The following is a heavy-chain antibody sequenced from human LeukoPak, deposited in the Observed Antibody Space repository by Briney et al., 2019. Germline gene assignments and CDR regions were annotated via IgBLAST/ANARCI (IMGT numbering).Heavy chain of an antibody. CDR3: ARTIAAAGRRFAAAFQH. J-gene: IGHJ1*01. Sequence: GASVKVSCKASGFTFTNYNLHWVRQAPGQRLEWMGIINPSGGSTNYAQNFQGRVTITRNTSISTAYMELSSLRSEDTAVYYCARTIAAAGRRFAAAFQHWGQGTLVTVSS. D-gene: IGHD6-13*01. V-gene: IGHV1-46*01. CDR1: GFTFTNYN. CDR2: INPSGGST.